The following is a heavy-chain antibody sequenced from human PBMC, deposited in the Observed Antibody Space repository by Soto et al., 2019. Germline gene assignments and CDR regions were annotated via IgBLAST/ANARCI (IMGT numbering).Heavy chain of an antibody. CDR3: AGSFKYGSGTFDDLDV. D-gene: IGHD3-10*01. CDR2: IIPIFGTA. Sequence: QVLLVQSGTEVKKPGSSVKVSCQASGGTSSDYALTWVRQAPGQGLEWMGGIIPIFGTANYAQRFQGRVSITADESSSTAYMELSSLKSEDTAVYYCAGSFKYGSGTFDDLDVWGHGTMVMVSS. CDR1: GGTSSDYA. V-gene: IGHV1-69*01. J-gene: IGHJ3*01.